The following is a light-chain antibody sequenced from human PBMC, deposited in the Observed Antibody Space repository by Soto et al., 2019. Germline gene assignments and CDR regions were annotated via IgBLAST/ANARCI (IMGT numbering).Light chain of an antibody. CDR3: LQDCNYPWA. J-gene: IGKJ1*01. CDR1: QGIRSD. V-gene: IGKV1-6*01. CDR2: GAS. Sequence: IQMTQSPCSLSASVGDRVTITCRASQGIRSDLAWYQQKPGKVPKLLIYGASRLESGVPSRFSGSGFGTDFTLTISSLQPEDFATYYCLQDCNYPWASGQGPKVEIK.